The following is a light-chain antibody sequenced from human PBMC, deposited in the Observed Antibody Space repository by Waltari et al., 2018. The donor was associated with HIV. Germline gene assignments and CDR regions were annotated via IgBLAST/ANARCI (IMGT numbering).Light chain of an antibody. J-gene: IGLJ2*01. Sequence: QSVLTQPPSVSEAPSQRVTISCSGSSSNIGNNAENWYQQLPGKAPKLLIYYDDLLPSGVSDRFSGSKSGTSASLAISGLQSEDEADYYCAAWDDSLNGPVFGGGTKLTVL. CDR2: YDD. V-gene: IGLV1-36*01. CDR1: SSNIGNNA. CDR3: AAWDDSLNGPV.